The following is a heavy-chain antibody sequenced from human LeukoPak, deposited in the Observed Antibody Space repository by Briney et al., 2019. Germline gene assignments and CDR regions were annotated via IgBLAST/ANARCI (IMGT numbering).Heavy chain of an antibody. CDR1: GYSFTSYW. Sequence: PGESLKISCKGSGYSFTSYWIGWVRQMPGKGLEWMGIIYPGDSDTRYSPSFQGQVTISADKSISTAYLQWSSLKASDTAMYYCARRDYGSGSYYNVPRFDPWGQGTLVTVSS. CDR3: ARRDYGSGSYYNVPRFDP. D-gene: IGHD3-10*01. CDR2: IYPGDSDT. J-gene: IGHJ5*02. V-gene: IGHV5-51*01.